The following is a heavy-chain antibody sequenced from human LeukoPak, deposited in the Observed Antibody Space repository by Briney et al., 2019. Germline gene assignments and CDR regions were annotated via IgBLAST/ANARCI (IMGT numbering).Heavy chain of an antibody. CDR2: MNPNSGNT. CDR3: ARFVGYCSGGSCYGMYGMDV. V-gene: IGHV1-8*01. CDR1: GYTFTSYD. J-gene: IGHJ6*02. D-gene: IGHD2-15*01. Sequence: ASVKVSCKASGYTFTSYDINWVRQATGQGLEWMGWMNPNSGNTGYAQKFQGRVTMTRNTSISTAYMELSSLGSEDTAVYYCARFVGYCSGGSCYGMYGMDVWGQGTTVTVSS.